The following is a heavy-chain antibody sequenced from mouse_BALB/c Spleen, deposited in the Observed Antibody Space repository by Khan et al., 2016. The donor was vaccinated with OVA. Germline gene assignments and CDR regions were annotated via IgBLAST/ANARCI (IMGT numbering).Heavy chain of an antibody. CDR1: GFPITSGYY. Sequence: QVQLKQSGPGLVKPSQSLFLACSITGFPITSGYYWIWIRQSPGKPLEWMGYITHSGETFYNPSLQSPISITRETSKNQFFLQLNSVTTEDTAMSDCAGDIYGYWYFDVVGEGTTVTVSS. CDR3: AGDIYGYWYFDV. CDR2: ITHSGET. D-gene: IGHD1-1*02. J-gene: IGHJ1*01. V-gene: IGHV12-3*02.